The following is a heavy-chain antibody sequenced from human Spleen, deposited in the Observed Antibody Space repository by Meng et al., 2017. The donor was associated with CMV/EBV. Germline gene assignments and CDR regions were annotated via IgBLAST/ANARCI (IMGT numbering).Heavy chain of an antibody. J-gene: IGHJ4*02. CDR1: GFIFSSYH. D-gene: IGHD2-2*01. Sequence: GESLKISCAASGFIFSSYHMHWVRQAPGKGLEWVAFIGYDGNIKYYPDSVKGRFTISRDNSKNTVYLHMNSLRPEDTAVYYCAISLLVVPAAYDYWGQGTLVTVSS. CDR3: AISLLVVPAAYDY. CDR2: IGYDGNIK. V-gene: IGHV3-30*02.